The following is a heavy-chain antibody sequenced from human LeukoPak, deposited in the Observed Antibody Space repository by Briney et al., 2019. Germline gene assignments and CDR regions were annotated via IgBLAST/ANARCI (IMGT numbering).Heavy chain of an antibody. CDR2: INWNGGST. Sequence: GGSLRLSCAASGFTFDDYGMTWVRQAPGKGLEWVSGINWNGGSTGYADSVKGRFTISRDNAKNSLYLQMNSLRAEDTALYYCARVASRTYGDYFDYWGQGTLVTVSS. J-gene: IGHJ4*02. CDR3: ARVASRTYGDYFDY. D-gene: IGHD4-17*01. V-gene: IGHV3-20*04. CDR1: GFTFDDYG.